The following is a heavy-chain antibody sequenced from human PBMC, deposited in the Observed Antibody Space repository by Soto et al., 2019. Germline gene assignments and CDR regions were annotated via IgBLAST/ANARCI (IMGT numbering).Heavy chain of an antibody. V-gene: IGHV3-74*01. CDR2: INSDGSST. CDR1: GFSFSSSW. CDR3: VTGWSGY. Sequence: GGSLRLSCVVSGFSFSSSWMHWVRQAPGKGLVWVSRINSDGSSTNYADSVKGRFTTSRDNAKNMLYLQMNSLRVEDTALYYCVTGWSGYWGQGTLVTV. D-gene: IGHD2-15*01. J-gene: IGHJ4*02.